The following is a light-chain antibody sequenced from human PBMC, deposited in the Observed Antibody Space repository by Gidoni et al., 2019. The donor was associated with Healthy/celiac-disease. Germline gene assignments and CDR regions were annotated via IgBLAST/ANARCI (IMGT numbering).Light chain of an antibody. V-gene: IGLV2-14*01. CDR3: SSYTSSSTLF. CDR1: SSDVGGYTY. CDR2: EVS. J-gene: IGLJ2*01. Sequence: QSALTQPASVSGSPGQSITISCTGTSSDVGGYTYVSWYQQHPGKAPKLIIFEVSNRPSGVSNRFSGSKSGNTASLTISGLQAEDEADYYCSSYTSSSTLFFGGGTKLTVL.